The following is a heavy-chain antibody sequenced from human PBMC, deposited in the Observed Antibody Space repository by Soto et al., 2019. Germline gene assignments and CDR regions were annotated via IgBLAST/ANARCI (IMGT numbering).Heavy chain of an antibody. J-gene: IGHJ5*02. CDR1: GYTFTSYG. CDR2: ISAYNGNT. CDR3: ARVKTSGYHNWFDP. V-gene: IGHV1-18*01. Sequence: ASVKVSFKASGYTFTSYGISWVRQAPGQGLEWMGWISAYNGNTNYAQKLQGRVTMTTDTSTSTAYMELRSLRSDDTAVYCCARVKTSGYHNWFDPWGQGTLVTVSS. D-gene: IGHD3-22*01.